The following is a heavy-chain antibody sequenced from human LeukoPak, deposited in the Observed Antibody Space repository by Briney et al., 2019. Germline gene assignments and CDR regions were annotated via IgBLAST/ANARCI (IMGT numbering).Heavy chain of an antibody. CDR1: GFTFSSYA. D-gene: IGHD5-12*01. Sequence: QAGGSLRLSCAASGFTFSSYAMSWVRQAPVKGLEWVANIKQDGSEKYYVDSVKGRFTISRDNAKNSLYLQMNSLRAEDTAVYYCARDIVSRDGYNSRDYWGQGTLVTVSS. J-gene: IGHJ4*02. CDR3: ARDIVSRDGYNSRDY. CDR2: IKQDGSEK. V-gene: IGHV3-7*01.